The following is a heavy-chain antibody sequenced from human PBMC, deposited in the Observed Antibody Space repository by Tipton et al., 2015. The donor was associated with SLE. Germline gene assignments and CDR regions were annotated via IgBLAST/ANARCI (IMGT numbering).Heavy chain of an antibody. CDR1: GFTFDDYT. D-gene: IGHD6-13*01. CDR3: ASSGYSSS. V-gene: IGHV3-43*01. J-gene: IGHJ4*02. Sequence: QLVQSGGVVVQPGGSLRLSCAASGFTFDDYTMHWVRQAPGKGLEWVSLISWDGGSTYYADSVKGRFTISRDNSKNSLYLQMNSLRTEDTALYYCASSGYSSSWGQGTLVTVSS. CDR2: ISWDGGST.